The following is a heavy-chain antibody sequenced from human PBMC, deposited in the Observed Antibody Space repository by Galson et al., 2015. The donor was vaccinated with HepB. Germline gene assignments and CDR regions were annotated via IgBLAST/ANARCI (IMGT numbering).Heavy chain of an antibody. CDR3: ARSHYSSSKGDAFDI. CDR2: IYTSGST. J-gene: IGHJ3*02. V-gene: IGHV4-61*02. D-gene: IGHD6-13*01. Sequence: QVQRQESGPGLVKPSETLSLTCTVSGGSIGSGSYYWSWIRQPAGKGLEWIGRIYTSGSTNCNPSLKSRVTMSVDTSKNQFSLNLSSVTAADTAVYYCARSHYSSSKGDAFDIWGQGTMVTVSS. CDR1: GGSIGSGSYY.